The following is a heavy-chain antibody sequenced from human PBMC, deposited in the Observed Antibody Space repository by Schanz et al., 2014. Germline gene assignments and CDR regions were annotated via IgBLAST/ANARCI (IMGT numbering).Heavy chain of an antibody. V-gene: IGHV3-33*01. J-gene: IGHJ4*02. Sequence: QVQLVESGGGVVQPGRSLRLSCAASGFTFSSYGMHWVRQAPGKGLEWVAIIWYDGSNKYYADSVKGRFTISRDNAKNSLFLQMNSLRAEDTAVYYCAGGEYQLRYGNWGQGTLXTVSS. CDR2: IWYDGSNK. CDR1: GFTFSSYG. D-gene: IGHD3-9*01. CDR3: AGGEYQLRYGN.